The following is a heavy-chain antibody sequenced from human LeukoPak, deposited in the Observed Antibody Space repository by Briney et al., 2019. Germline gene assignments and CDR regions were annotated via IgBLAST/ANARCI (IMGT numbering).Heavy chain of an antibody. V-gene: IGHV4-34*01. D-gene: IGHD1-26*01. Sequence: SETLSLTCAVYGGSFSGYYWSWIRQPPGKGLEWIGEINHSGSTNYNPSLKSRVTISVDTSKNQFSLKLSPVTAADTAVYYCARPRLSGSYYRVFDYWGQGTLVTVSS. CDR1: GGSFSGYY. CDR3: ARPRLSGSYYRVFDY. CDR2: INHSGST. J-gene: IGHJ4*02.